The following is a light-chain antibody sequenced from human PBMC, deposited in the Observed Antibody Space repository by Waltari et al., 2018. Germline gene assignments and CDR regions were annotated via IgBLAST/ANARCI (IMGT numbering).Light chain of an antibody. CDR3: QQYYNWPQT. Sequence: EIVMTQSPATLSVSPGERATLSCRASPSVSSDLAWYQQKPGQSPRLLIYGASTRATGIPARFSGSESGTEFTLTISSLQSEDFAIYYCQQYYNWPQTFGQGTKVEMK. CDR1: PSVSSD. CDR2: GAS. V-gene: IGKV3-15*01. J-gene: IGKJ1*01.